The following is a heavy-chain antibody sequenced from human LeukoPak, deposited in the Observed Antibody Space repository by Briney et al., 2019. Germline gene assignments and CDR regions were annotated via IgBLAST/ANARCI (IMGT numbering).Heavy chain of an antibody. Sequence: GRSLRLSCAASGFTFSSYGMHWVRQAPGKGLEWVAVIWYDGSNKYYADSVKGRFTISRDNSENTLYLQMNSLRAEDTAVYYCARGVTPDYYYGMDVWGQGTTVAVSS. CDR2: IWYDGSNK. CDR1: GFTFSSYG. J-gene: IGHJ6*02. V-gene: IGHV3-33*01. D-gene: IGHD2-21*02. CDR3: ARGVTPDYYYGMDV.